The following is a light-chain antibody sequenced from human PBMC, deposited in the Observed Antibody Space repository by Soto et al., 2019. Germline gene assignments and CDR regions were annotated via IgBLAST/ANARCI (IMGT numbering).Light chain of an antibody. V-gene: IGKV3-20*01. Sequence: EIVLTQSPGTLSLSPGERATLSCRASQSVSSSYLGWYQQKAGQAPRLLIHGASSRATGIPDRFSGSGSGKDFPLTISRLEPEDFAAYYCQQYSSSPLFTFGPGTNVDIK. CDR3: QQYSSSPLFT. CDR1: QSVSSSY. CDR2: GAS. J-gene: IGKJ3*01.